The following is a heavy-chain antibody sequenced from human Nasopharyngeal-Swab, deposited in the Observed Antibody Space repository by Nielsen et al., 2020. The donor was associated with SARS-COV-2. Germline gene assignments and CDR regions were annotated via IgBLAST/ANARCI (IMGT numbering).Heavy chain of an antibody. Sequence: GGSLRLSCKASGYSFTKYWIGWVRHMPGKGLEWMGIIYPGDSDTRYSPSFQGQVTISADKSISTAYLQWSSLKASDTAMYYCARHRYFDYWGQGTLVTVSS. J-gene: IGHJ4*02. V-gene: IGHV5-51*01. CDR1: GYSFTKYW. CDR2: IYPGDSDT. CDR3: ARHRYFDY.